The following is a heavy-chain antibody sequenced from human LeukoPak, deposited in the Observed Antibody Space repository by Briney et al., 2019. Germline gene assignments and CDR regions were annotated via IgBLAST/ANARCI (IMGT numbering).Heavy chain of an antibody. V-gene: IGHV1-3*01. CDR2: INAGNGNT. Sequence: GASVKVSCKASGYTFTSYAMHWMRQAPGQRLDWMGWINAGNGNTKYSQKFQGRVTITRDTSASTAYMELSSLRSEDTAVYYCARSSSYCSGGSCYSGPWFDPWGQGTLVTVSS. CDR1: GYTFTSYA. CDR3: ARSSSYCSGGSCYSGPWFDP. D-gene: IGHD2-15*01. J-gene: IGHJ5*02.